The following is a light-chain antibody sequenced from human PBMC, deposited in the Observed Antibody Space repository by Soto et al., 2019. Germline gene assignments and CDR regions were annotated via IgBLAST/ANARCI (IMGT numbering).Light chain of an antibody. CDR2: NTS. CDR1: TGAVTSGHY. Sequence: QTVVTQEPSLTVSPGGTVTLTCGSSTGAVTSGHYPYWFQQKPGQAPRTLVYNTSDKHSWAPARFSGSLLGGKAALTLSGAQSEDEAEYYCLLSYSGARVFGGGTKVTVL. V-gene: IGLV7-46*01. J-gene: IGLJ3*02. CDR3: LLSYSGARV.